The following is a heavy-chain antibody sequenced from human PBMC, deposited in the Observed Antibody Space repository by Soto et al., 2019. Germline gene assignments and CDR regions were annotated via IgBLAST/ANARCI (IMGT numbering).Heavy chain of an antibody. D-gene: IGHD3-10*01. CDR2: INVGNGNA. CDR3: ARSNSMVRGVIIYFYGMDV. V-gene: IGHV1-3*01. J-gene: IGHJ6*02. CDR1: GFTFKNYA. Sequence: ASVKVSCKASGFTFKNYAIQWVRQAPGQRLEWMGWINVGNGNAKYSQKFQDRVTITWDTSASKAYLEVRRLRSDDTAVYFCARSNSMVRGVIIYFYGMDVWG.